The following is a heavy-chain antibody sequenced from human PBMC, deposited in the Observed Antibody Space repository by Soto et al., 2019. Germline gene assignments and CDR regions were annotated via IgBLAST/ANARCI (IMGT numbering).Heavy chain of an antibody. J-gene: IGHJ4*02. V-gene: IGHV3-33*01. Sequence: GGSLRLSCAASGFTFSSYGMQWVRRAPGKGLEWVAVIWHDGSNQYYADSEKGRFTISRDNSNNILYLQLNSLRAEDTAVYYCARERGQIDYWGQGIQVTVSS. CDR3: ARERGQIDY. CDR2: IWHDGSNQ. CDR1: GFTFSSYG.